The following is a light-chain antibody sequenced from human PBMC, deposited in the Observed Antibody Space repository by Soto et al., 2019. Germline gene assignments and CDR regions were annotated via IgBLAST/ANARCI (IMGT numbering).Light chain of an antibody. CDR1: SSDVGGYNY. CDR3: SSYTSSSTLV. J-gene: IGLJ1*01. V-gene: IGLV2-14*01. Sequence: QSVLTQPASGSGSPGQSITISCTGTSSDVGGYNYVSWYQQHPGKAPKLMIYDVSNRPSGVSNRFSGSKSGNTASLTISGLQAEYEADYYCSSYTSSSTLVFGTGTKLTVL. CDR2: DVS.